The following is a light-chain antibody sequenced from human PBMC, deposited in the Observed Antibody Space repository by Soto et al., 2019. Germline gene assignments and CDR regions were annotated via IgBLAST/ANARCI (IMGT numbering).Light chain of an antibody. CDR3: QEYGSSPPYT. CDR2: AAS. CDR1: QSVSGSY. V-gene: IGKV3-20*01. J-gene: IGKJ2*01. Sequence: EIMMTQSPVTLSVSPGETATLSCRASQSVSGSYLAWYQQKPGQAPRVLIYAASSRATGIPDRFRGSGSGTDFTLTISRLEPEDFAVYYCQEYGSSPPYTFGQGTKLEIK.